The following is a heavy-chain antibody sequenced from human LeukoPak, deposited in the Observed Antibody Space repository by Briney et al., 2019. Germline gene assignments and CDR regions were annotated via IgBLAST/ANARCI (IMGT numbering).Heavy chain of an antibody. V-gene: IGHV3-30*02. CDR2: IRYDGSNK. J-gene: IGHJ4*02. D-gene: IGHD3-3*01. CDR3: AKERWSGPPLHGAGFDY. Sequence: AGGSLRLSCAASGFTFNRHWMSWVRQAPGKGLEWVAFIRYDGSNKYYADSVKGRFTISRDNSKNTLYLQMNSLRAEDTAVYYCAKERWSGPPLHGAGFDYWGQGTLVTVSS. CDR1: GFTFNRHW.